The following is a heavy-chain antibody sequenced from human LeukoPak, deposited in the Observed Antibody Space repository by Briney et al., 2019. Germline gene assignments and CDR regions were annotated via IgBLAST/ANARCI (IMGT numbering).Heavy chain of an antibody. V-gene: IGHV3-23*01. CDR2: ISGSGGRT. D-gene: IGHD3-10*01. J-gene: IGHJ4*02. CDR3: AKSLWFGEMGFDC. Sequence: GGSLRLSCTASGFTFSSYAMSWVRQAPGKGLEWVSGISGSGGRTYYADSVKGRFTISRDNSKNTLSLQMNILRAEDTAVFYCAKSLWFGEMGFDCWGQGTLVTVSS. CDR1: GFTFSSYA.